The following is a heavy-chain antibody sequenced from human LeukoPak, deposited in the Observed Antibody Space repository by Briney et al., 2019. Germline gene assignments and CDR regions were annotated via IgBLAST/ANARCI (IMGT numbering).Heavy chain of an antibody. V-gene: IGHV4-38-2*02. Sequence: PSETLSLTCTVSGYSISSGYYWGWIRQPPGKGLEWIGSIYHSGSTYYNPSLKSRVTISVDTSKNQFSLKLSSVTAADTAVYYCARVGCSGGSCYSLDYWGQGTLVTVSS. CDR3: ARVGCSGGSCYSLDY. D-gene: IGHD2-15*01. CDR2: IYHSGST. J-gene: IGHJ4*02. CDR1: GYSISSGYY.